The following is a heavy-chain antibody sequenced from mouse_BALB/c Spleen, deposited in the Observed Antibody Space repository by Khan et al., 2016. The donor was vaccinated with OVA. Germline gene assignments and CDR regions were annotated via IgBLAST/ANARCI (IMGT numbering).Heavy chain of an antibody. Sequence: QVQLQQSGAELVKAGASVKMSCKASGYTFTSYWMHWVKQRLGQGLEWFAETNPTNGRTYYNEKFKSKATLTVDKSSSTAYMLLSGPTFEDSAVYDCARIKKIIATYFGYWSQGTTITVSS. CDR3: ARIKKIIATYFGY. CDR1: GYTFTSYW. V-gene: IGHV1S81*02. D-gene: IGHD1-1*01. J-gene: IGHJ2*01. CDR2: TNPTNGRT.